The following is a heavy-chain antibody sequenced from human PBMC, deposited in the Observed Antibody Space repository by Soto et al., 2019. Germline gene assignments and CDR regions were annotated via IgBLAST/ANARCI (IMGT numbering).Heavy chain of an antibody. CDR2: GSSFNGDT. J-gene: IGHJ4*02. V-gene: IGHV1-18*01. CDR3: ARDHSIVNSRYVSY. Sequence: QVQLMQSGAEVKKPGASVKVSCKTSGYTFTTYGINWVRQAPGQGPEWMGWGSSFNGDTKYEQRLQGTVAMPPYTSTNPVYMELRSLTSDYAPIYYCARDHSIVNSRYVSYWGQGTLVSLSS. CDR1: GYTFTTYG. D-gene: IGHD2-2*01.